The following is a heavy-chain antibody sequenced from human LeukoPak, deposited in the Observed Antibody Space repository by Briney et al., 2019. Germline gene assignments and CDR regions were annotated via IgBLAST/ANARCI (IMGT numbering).Heavy chain of an antibody. CDR2: NYHSGST. CDR3: ARPPPYSSPLGAFDI. Sequence: SETLSLTCTVSGGSISSNNWWSWVRQPPGKGLEWIGENYHSGSTNYNPSLKSRVTISVDKSKNQFSLKLSSVTAADTAVYYCARPPPYSSPLGAFDIWGQGTMVTVSS. D-gene: IGHD6-13*01. V-gene: IGHV4-4*02. J-gene: IGHJ3*02. CDR1: GGSISSNNW.